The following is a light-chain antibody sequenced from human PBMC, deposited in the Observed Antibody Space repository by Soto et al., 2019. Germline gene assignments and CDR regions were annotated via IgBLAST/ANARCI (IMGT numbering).Light chain of an antibody. J-gene: IGLJ1*01. Sequence: QSVLTQSASVSGSPGQSNTISCTGTSSDIGAYNYVSWYQQHPGKAPKVMIHDVSNRPSGVSSRFSGSKSGNTASLTISGLQAEDEADYYCSSYTSSNTPYVFGTGTKLTVL. V-gene: IGLV2-14*01. CDR1: SSDIGAYNY. CDR2: DVS. CDR3: SSYTSSNTPYV.